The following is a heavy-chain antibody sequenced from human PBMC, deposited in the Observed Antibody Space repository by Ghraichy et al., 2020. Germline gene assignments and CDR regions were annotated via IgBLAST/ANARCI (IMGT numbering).Heavy chain of an antibody. D-gene: IGHD6-6*01. J-gene: IGHJ4*02. V-gene: IGHV3-23*01. CDR2: ISATGGAT. Sequence: GGSLRLSCAASGFTFSYYAMNWVRQAPGKGLEWVSVISATGGATFYSDSVKGRFTISSDSSKNMVYLQMNSLRAEDTAAYYCAKGPYSSASGNFDHWGQGALVTVSS. CDR1: GFTFSYYA. CDR3: AKGPYSSASGNFDH.